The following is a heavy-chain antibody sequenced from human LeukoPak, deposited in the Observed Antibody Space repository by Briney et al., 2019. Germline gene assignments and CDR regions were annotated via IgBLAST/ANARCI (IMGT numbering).Heavy chain of an antibody. V-gene: IGHV4-59*12. D-gene: IGHD6-13*01. CDR1: GGSISSYY. CDR2: IYYSGST. J-gene: IGHJ4*02. Sequence: SETLSLTCTVSGGSISSYYWSWIRQPPGKGLEWIGYIYYSGSTNYDPSLKSRVTISIDTSKNQFSLKLSSVTAADTAVYYCARELAAAGSAIDYWGQGTLVTVSS. CDR3: ARELAAAGSAIDY.